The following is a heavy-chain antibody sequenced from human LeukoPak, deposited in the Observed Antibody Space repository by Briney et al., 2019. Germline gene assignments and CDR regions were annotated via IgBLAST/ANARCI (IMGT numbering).Heavy chain of an antibody. CDR1: GGTFSSYA. CDR3: ARMDSSGYLSY. V-gene: IGHV1-69*04. J-gene: IGHJ4*02. D-gene: IGHD3-22*01. Sequence: SVKVSCKASGGTFSSYAISWVRQAPGQGLEWMGRIIPILGIANYAQKFQGRVTITADKSTSTAYMELSSLRSEDTAVYYCARMDSSGYLSYWGQGTLVTVSS. CDR2: IIPILGIA.